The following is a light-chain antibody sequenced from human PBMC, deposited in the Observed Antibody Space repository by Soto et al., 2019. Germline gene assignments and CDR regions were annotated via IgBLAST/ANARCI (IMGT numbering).Light chain of an antibody. CDR2: DVS. V-gene: IGLV2-14*01. Sequence: QSVLTQPASVSGSPGQSITISCTGTISDVGGYDYVSWYQKHPGKAPKLMIYDVSNRPSGVSNRFSGSKSGNTASLTISGLQADDEADYYCSSYTTSSTYVFGTGTKLTVL. J-gene: IGLJ1*01. CDR3: SSYTTSSTYV. CDR1: ISDVGGYDY.